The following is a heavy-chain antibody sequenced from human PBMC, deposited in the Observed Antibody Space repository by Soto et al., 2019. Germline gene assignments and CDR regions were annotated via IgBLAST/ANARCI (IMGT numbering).Heavy chain of an antibody. Sequence: SETLSLTCTVSGGSVSSGSYYWSWIRQPPGKGLEWIGYIYYSGSTNYNPSLKSRVTISVDTSKNQFSLKLSSVTAADTAVYYCARGRIVATITVTTLDYWGQGTLVTVSS. CDR1: GGSVSSGSYY. D-gene: IGHD5-12*01. CDR3: ARGRIVATITVTTLDY. CDR2: IYYSGST. J-gene: IGHJ4*02. V-gene: IGHV4-61*01.